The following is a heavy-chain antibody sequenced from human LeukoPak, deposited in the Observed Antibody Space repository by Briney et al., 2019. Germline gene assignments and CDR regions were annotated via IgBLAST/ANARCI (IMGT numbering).Heavy chain of an antibody. V-gene: IGHV4-4*07. J-gene: IGHJ3*01. CDR2: IYSNEHT. CDR3: ARDRGIGIVESRVAFDL. D-gene: IGHD3-22*01. CDR1: GDSITSFE. Sequence: PSETLSLTCSVSGDSITSFEWSWVRQPAGKGLEWIGRIYSNEHTYSNPSLRGRVTISVDKSRNLVSLRLSSVAAADTGVYYCARDRGIGIVESRVAFDLWGQGTMVTVSS.